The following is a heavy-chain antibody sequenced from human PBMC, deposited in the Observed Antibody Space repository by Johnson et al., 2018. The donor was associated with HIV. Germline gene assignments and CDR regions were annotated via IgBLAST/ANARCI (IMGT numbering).Heavy chain of an antibody. CDR1: GFTFSSYW. V-gene: IGHV3-7*01. D-gene: IGHD6-13*01. J-gene: IGHJ3*02. Sequence: VQLVESGGGLVQPGGSLRLSCAASGFTFSSYWMSWVRQAPGKGLEWVANIKQGGSEKYYVDSVRGRFTIYRDNAKNSLYLQMNSLRAEDTAVYYCARDLLYSSSSTDAFDIWGPGTMVTVSS. CDR2: IKQGGSEK. CDR3: ARDLLYSSSSTDAFDI.